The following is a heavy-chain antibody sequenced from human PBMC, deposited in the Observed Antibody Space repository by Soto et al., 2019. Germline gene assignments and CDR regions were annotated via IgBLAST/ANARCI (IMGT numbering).Heavy chain of an antibody. CDR3: AREGYSSGYYSYYVMDV. CDR1: GGSISSYY. Sequence: SETLSLTCTVSGGSISSYYWSWIRQPPGKGLEWIGYIYYSGSTNYNPSLKSRVTISVDTSKNQFSLKLSSVTAADTAVYYCAREGYSSGYYSYYVMDVWGQGTTVTVSS. J-gene: IGHJ6*02. CDR2: IYYSGST. D-gene: IGHD3-22*01. V-gene: IGHV4-59*01.